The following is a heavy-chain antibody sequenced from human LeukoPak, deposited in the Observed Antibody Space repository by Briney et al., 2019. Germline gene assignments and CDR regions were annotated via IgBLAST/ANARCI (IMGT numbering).Heavy chain of an antibody. J-gene: IGHJ3*02. Sequence: SETLSLTCTVSGGSVSSSSHYWGWIRQPPGKGLEWSVSIYYSGSTYYNPSLKSRVTISVDTSKNQFSLKLSSVTAADTAVYYCAGTMVRGVIGAFDIWGQGTMVTVSS. CDR2: IYYSGST. V-gene: IGHV4-39*01. D-gene: IGHD3-10*01. CDR3: AGTMVRGVIGAFDI. CDR1: GGSVSSSSHY.